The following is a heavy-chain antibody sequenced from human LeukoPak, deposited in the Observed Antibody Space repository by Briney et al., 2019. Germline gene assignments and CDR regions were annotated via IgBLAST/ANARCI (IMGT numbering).Heavy chain of an antibody. J-gene: IGHJ6*03. D-gene: IGHD4-11*01. CDR1: GFTFSSYA. CDR3: AKKGSKYYYHYMDV. Sequence: GGSLRLSCAASGFTFSSYAVSWVRQAPGTGLEWVSAISGSGVSTYYAHTVKGRFTISRDNSKNTLYLQRNILRAEDTAVYNLAKKGSKYYYHYMDVWGKGTTVTVSS. CDR2: ISGSGVST. V-gene: IGHV3-23*01.